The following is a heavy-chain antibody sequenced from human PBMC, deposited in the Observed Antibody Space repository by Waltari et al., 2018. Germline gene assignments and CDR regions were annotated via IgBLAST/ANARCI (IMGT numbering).Heavy chain of an antibody. Sequence: VQLVESGGGVVQPGGSLRLSCAASGFTFSVFSMHWVRQAPGKGLEYVSAFSRDGVTTYYADSVKGRFTISRDNSKNTLYLQMGSLRADDTAVYYCARIDGSGWYGSWGQGTLVTVSS. J-gene: IGHJ4*02. V-gene: IGHV3-64*07. D-gene: IGHD6-19*01. CDR1: GFTFSVFS. CDR3: ARIDGSGWYGS. CDR2: FSRDGVTT.